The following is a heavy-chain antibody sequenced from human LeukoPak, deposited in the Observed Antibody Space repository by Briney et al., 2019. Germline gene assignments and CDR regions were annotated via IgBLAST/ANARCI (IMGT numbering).Heavy chain of an antibody. V-gene: IGHV3-53*01. J-gene: IGHJ4*02. D-gene: IGHD5-18*01. CDR2: IYSGGST. Sequence: GGSLRLSCAGSGFTVSSYYMSWVRQAPGKGPECVSVIYSGGSTYYADSVKGRFTISRDNSKNTLYLQMNSLRPEDTAVYYCASKSRIQLWFPFDYWGQGTLVTVSS. CDR3: ASKSRIQLWFPFDY. CDR1: GFTVSSYY.